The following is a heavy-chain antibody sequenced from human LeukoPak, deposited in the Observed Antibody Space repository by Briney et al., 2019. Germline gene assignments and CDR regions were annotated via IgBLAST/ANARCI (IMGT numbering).Heavy chain of an antibody. CDR1: GYTFTSYG. J-gene: IGHJ3*02. V-gene: IGHV1-18*01. D-gene: IGHD3-10*02. CDR3: AREGRVDYYVWGIGDVFDI. Sequence: ASVKVSCKASGYTFTSYGISWVRQAPGQGLEWMGWISAYNGNTNYAQKLQGRVTMTTDTSTSTAYMELRSLRSDDTAVYYCAREGRVDYYVWGIGDVFDIWGQGKMVTVFS. CDR2: ISAYNGNT.